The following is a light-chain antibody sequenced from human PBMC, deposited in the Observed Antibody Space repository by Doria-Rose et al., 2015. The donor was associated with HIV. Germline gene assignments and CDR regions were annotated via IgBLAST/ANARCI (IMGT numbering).Light chain of an antibody. CDR3: HQYGTSWT. V-gene: IGKV3-20*01. CDR2: AGS. Sequence: EIVMTPSPGTLSLSPGERATLSCRASQRFSSTYLAWYQQKPGQAPSRLVYAGSTMATGIPDRFSASGSGTDFTLTINRLEPEDFSLYYCHQYGTSWTFGQGTKVEI. CDR1: QRFSSTY. J-gene: IGKJ1*01.